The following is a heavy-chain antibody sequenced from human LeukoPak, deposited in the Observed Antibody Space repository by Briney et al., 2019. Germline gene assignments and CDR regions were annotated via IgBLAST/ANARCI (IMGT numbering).Heavy chain of an antibody. Sequence: GGSLRLSCAASGFTFNNYAMSWVRQAPGKGPEWVSGISGSGDSTYYADSVKARFTISRDNSKNTLYLQMNSLRAEDTAVYYCASRSGYYYYGMDVWGQGTTVTVSS. J-gene: IGHJ6*02. V-gene: IGHV3-23*01. CDR2: ISGSGDST. CDR3: ASRSGYYYYGMDV. CDR1: GFTFNNYA.